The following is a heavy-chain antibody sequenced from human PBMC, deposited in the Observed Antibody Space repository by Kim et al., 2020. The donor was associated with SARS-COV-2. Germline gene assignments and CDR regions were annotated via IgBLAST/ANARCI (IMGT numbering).Heavy chain of an antibody. CDR1: GFTFSSYA. Sequence: GWSLRLSCAASGFTFSSYAMSWVRQAPGKGLEWVSAISGSGGSTYYADSVKGRFTISRDNSKNTLYLQMNSLRAEDTAVYYCAKSEVGAAAGTPHFFDYWGQGTLVTVSS. D-gene: IGHD6-13*01. V-gene: IGHV3-23*01. CDR2: ISGSGGST. J-gene: IGHJ4*02. CDR3: AKSEVGAAAGTPHFFDY.